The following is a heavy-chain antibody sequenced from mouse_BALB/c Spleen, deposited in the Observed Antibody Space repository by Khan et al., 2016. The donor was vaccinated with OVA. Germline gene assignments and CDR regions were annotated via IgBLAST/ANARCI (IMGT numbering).Heavy chain of an antibody. Sequence: EVELVESGAELVKPGASVKLSCTASGFNIKDTYMHWVKQRPEQGLEWVGRVDPAKGNTKYDPKFQAKATITADTSSNIAYLQFSSLTSEDTAVYYCARSNSVWPMDYWGQGTSVTVSS. CDR1: GFNIKDTY. CDR3: ARSNSVWPMDY. D-gene: IGHD2-10*02. CDR2: VDPAKGNT. V-gene: IGHV14-3*02. J-gene: IGHJ4*01.